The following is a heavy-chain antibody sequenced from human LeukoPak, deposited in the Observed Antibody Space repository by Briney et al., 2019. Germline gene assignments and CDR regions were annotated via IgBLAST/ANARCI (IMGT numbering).Heavy chain of an antibody. D-gene: IGHD3-10*01. CDR2: ISSSSSYI. J-gene: IGHJ4*02. CDR3: ARGTLWFPNDY. V-gene: IGHV3-21*01. Sequence: GGSLRLSCAASGFTFSSYSMNWVRQAPGKGLEWVSSISSSSSYIYYADSVKGRFTISRDNAKNSLYLQMNSLRAEDTAVYYCARGTLWFPNDYWGQGTLVTVSS. CDR1: GFTFSSYS.